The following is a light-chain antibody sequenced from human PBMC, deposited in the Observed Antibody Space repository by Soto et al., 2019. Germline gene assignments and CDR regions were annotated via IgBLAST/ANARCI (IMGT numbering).Light chain of an antibody. J-gene: IGKJ2*01. V-gene: IGKV1-5*03. CDR3: QQYNSYSYT. CDR2: KAS. Sequence: DIQMTQSPSTLSASVGDRVTITCRASQSINSWLAWYQQKPGKAPKLLIYKASSLESGVPSRFSGRGSWTEFTLTISSLQPNDFATYYCQQYNSYSYTFGQGTKLEIK. CDR1: QSINSW.